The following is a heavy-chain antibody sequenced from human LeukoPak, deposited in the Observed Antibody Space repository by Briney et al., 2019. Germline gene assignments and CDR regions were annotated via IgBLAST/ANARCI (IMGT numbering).Heavy chain of an antibody. D-gene: IGHD3-22*01. CDR2: ISGSGGST. V-gene: IGHV3-23*01. CDR1: GFTFSSYA. CDR3: AKTSRITMIVVVISYYFDY. J-gene: IGHJ4*02. Sequence: TGGSLRLSCAASGFTFSSYAMSWVRQAPGKGLEWVSAISGSGGSTYYADSVKGRFTISRDNSKNTLYLQMNSLRAEETAVYYCAKTSRITMIVVVISYYFDYWGQGTLVTVSS.